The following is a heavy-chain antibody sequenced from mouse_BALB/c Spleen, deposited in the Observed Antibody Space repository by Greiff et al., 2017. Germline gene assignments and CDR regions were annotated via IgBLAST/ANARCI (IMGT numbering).Heavy chain of an antibody. CDR1: GYTFTDYE. V-gene: IGHV1-15*01. D-gene: IGHD1-2*01. Sequence: VQLQQSGAELVRPGASVTLSCKASGYTFTDYEMHWVKQTPVHGLEWIGAIDPETGGTAYNQKFKGKATLTADKSSSTAYMELRSLTSEDSAVYYCTELRLRSWGQGTLVTVSA. J-gene: IGHJ3*01. CDR2: IDPETGGT. CDR3: TELRLRS.